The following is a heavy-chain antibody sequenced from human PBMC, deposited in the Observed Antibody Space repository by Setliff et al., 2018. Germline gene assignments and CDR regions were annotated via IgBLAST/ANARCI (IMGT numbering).Heavy chain of an antibody. CDR3: ARGVIPGSY. Sequence: GGSLRLSCAASGFTFSSYWMSWVRQAPGKGLEWVANMKQDGSDTYYVDSVKGRFTISRDNAEDSLYLQMDSLRAEDTAVYYCARGVIPGSYWGQGTLVTVSS. CDR1: GFTFSSYW. CDR2: MKQDGSDT. V-gene: IGHV3-7*01. D-gene: IGHD2-21*01. J-gene: IGHJ4*02.